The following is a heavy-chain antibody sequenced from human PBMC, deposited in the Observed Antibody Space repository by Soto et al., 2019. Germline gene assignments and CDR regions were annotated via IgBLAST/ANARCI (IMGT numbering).Heavy chain of an antibody. CDR3: ARDSNTDYYGSGSYYWSY. CDR1: GYTFTGYY. D-gene: IGHD3-10*01. Sequence: ASVKVPCKASGYTFTGYYMHWVRQAPGQGLEWMGWINPNSGGTNYAQKFQGRVTMTRDTSISTAYMELSRLRSDDTAVYYCARDSNTDYYGSGSYYWSYWGQGTLVTVSS. CDR2: INPNSGGT. J-gene: IGHJ4*02. V-gene: IGHV1-2*02.